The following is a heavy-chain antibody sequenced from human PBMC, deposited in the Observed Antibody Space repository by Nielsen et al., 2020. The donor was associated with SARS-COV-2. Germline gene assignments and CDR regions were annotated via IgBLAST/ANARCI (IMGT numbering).Heavy chain of an antibody. D-gene: IGHD4-17*01. CDR2: INWNGGST. J-gene: IGHJ4*02. CDR1: GFTFDDYG. V-gene: IGHV3-20*04. CDR3: AKGPDYGDYVGIDY. Sequence: GESLKISCAASGFTFDDYGMSWVRQAPGKGLEWVSGINWNGGSTGYADSVKGRFTISRDNAKNSLYLQMNSLRAEDTALYYCAKGPDYGDYVGIDYWGQGTLVTVSS.